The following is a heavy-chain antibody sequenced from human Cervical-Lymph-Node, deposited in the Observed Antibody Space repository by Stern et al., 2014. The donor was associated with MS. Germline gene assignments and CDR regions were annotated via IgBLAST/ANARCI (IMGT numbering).Heavy chain of an antibody. CDR2: VWFDASNK. CDR1: GFTFSTYG. D-gene: IGHD2-21*02. J-gene: IGHJ6*02. CDR3: ARSCGGACFNHYYYGLDV. V-gene: IGHV3-33*01. Sequence: QVQLVESGGGVVQPGRSLRLSCAASGFTFSTYGMHWVRQAPGKGPEWLAVVWFDASNKYYAESVKGRFTISRDNSKNTVYLQMNSLRAEDTAVYHCARSCGGACFNHYYYGLDVWGQGTTVTVSS.